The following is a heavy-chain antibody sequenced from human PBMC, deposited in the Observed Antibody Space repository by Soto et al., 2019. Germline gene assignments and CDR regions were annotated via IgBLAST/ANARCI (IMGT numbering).Heavy chain of an antibody. CDR1: GYSFTSYW. Sequence: GESLKISCKGSGYSFTSYWISWVRQMPGKGLEWMGRIDPSDSYTNYSPSFQGHVTISADKSISTAYLQWSSLKASDTAMYSCSGHRGATVTTWGVAFDIWRQGTTVTGSS. V-gene: IGHV5-10-1*01. J-gene: IGHJ3*02. D-gene: IGHD4-17*01. CDR3: SGHRGATVTTWGVAFDI. CDR2: IDPSDSYT.